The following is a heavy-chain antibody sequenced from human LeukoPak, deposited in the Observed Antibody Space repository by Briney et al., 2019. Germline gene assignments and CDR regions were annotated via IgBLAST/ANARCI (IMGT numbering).Heavy chain of an antibody. CDR3: AVGHDWGDDAFDI. J-gene: IGHJ3*02. CDR2: INSDGSST. V-gene: IGHV3-74*01. D-gene: IGHD5-12*01. Sequence: GGSLRLSCAASGFTFSSYWMHWVRQAPGKGLVWVSRINSDGSSTSYADSVKGRFTISRDNAKNTLYLQMNSLRAEDTAVYYCAVGHDWGDDAFDIWGQGTMVTVSS. CDR1: GFTFSSYW.